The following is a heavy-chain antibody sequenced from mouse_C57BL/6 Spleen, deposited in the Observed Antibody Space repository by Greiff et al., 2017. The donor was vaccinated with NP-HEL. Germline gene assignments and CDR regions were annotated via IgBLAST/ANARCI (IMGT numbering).Heavy chain of an antibody. CDR3: ARGMNWEYFDY. J-gene: IGHJ2*01. CDR2: INPGSGGT. V-gene: IGHV1-54*01. D-gene: IGHD4-1*01. CDR1: GYAFTNYL. Sequence: QVQLQQSGAELVRPGTSVKVSCKASGYAFTNYLIEWVKQRPGQGLEWIGVINPGSGGTNYNEKFKGKATLTVDKSSSTAYMQLSSLTSEDSAVYFCARGMNWEYFDYWGQGTTLTVSS.